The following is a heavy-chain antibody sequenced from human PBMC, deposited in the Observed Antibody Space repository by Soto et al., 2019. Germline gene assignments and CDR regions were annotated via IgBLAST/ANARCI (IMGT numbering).Heavy chain of an antibody. D-gene: IGHD2-15*01. J-gene: IGHJ4*02. Sequence: QVQLVESGGGVVQPGRSLRLSCAASGFTFSSYGMHWVRQAPGKGLEWVAVISYDGSNKYYADSVKGRFTISRDNSKNTLYLQMNRLRAEDTAVYYCAKDRSCSGGSCYGPEYWGQGTLVTVSS. CDR1: GFTFSSYG. CDR3: AKDRSCSGGSCYGPEY. V-gene: IGHV3-30*18. CDR2: ISYDGSNK.